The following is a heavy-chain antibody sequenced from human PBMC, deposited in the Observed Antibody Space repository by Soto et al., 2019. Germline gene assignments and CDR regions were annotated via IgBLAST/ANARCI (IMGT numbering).Heavy chain of an antibody. V-gene: IGHV3-48*03. Sequence: EVQLVESGGGLVQPGGSLRLSCAASGFTFSSYEMNWVRQAPGQGLEWVSYISSSGSTIYYADSVKGRFTISRDNAKNSLYLQMNSLRAEDTDVYYCAIALSSGRIAAAKGIDYWGQGTLVTVSS. J-gene: IGHJ4*02. CDR2: ISSSGSTI. D-gene: IGHD6-13*01. CDR3: AIALSSGRIAAAKGIDY. CDR1: GFTFSSYE.